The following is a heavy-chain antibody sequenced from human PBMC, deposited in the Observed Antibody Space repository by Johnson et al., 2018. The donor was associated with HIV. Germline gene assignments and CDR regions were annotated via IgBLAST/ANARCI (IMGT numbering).Heavy chain of an antibody. D-gene: IGHD3-10*01. J-gene: IGHJ1*01. Sequence: QVQLVESGGGLVQPGGSLRLSCAASGFTFSSYAMHWVRQAPGKGLEWVAVISYDGSNKYYADSVKGRFTISRDNSKNTLYLQMNSLRAEDTAVYYCAREGEGRGLLGLRWAMWG. CDR2: ISYDGSNK. CDR1: GFTFSSYA. CDR3: AREGEGRGLLGLRWAM. V-gene: IGHV3-30*04.